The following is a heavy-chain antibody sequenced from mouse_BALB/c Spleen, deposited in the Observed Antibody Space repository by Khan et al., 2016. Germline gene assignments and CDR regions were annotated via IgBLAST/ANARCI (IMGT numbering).Heavy chain of an antibody. Sequence: EVQLQESGGGLVQPGGSMKLSCVATGFTFSNYWMNWVRQSPEKGLEWVAEIRLKSNNYATHYAVSVKGRFTISRDDSKSSVYLQMNNLRAEDTGIYYYPDYLFAYWGQGTLVTVSA. CDR1: GFTFSNYW. CDR3: PDYLFAY. J-gene: IGHJ3*01. D-gene: IGHD2-13*01. V-gene: IGHV6-6*02. CDR2: IRLKSNNYAT.